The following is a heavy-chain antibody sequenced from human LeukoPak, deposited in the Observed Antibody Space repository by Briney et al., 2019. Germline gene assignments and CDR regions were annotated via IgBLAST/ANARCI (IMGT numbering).Heavy chain of an antibody. J-gene: IGHJ4*02. D-gene: IGHD1-14*01. CDR3: TRGSTTWYFDY. Sequence: GGSLRLSCAASGFRFNSYEMNWVRQAPGKGLEWVSFITSSGNTIYYADSVKGRFIISRDNAKNSLDLQMNSLRAEDTAVYYCTRGSTTWYFDYWGQGTLVTVSS. CDR2: ITSSGNTI. CDR1: GFRFNSYE. V-gene: IGHV3-48*03.